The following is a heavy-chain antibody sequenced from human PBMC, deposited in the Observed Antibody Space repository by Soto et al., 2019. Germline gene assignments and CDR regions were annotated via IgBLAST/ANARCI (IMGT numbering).Heavy chain of an antibody. V-gene: IGHV3-23*01. CDR2: TSGSGGST. Sequence: MRLCRTASELTCINYAVRRVLQEPGKGLEGVSATSGSGGSTYYADSVKGRFTISRDNSKNTLYLQMNSLRAEDTALYYCAKDRFRYQRPLDPENIDVPSDILRQGTTVPVS. D-gene: IGHD2-15*01. CDR3: AKDRFRYQRPLDPENIDVPSDI. J-gene: IGHJ3*02. CDR1: ELTCINYA.